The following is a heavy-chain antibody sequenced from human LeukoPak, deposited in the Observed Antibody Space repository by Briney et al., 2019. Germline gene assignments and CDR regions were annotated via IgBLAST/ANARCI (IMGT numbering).Heavy chain of an antibody. V-gene: IGHV1-46*01. CDR3: ARTAARRFDY. Sequence: ASVKVSCKASGYTFPSYFMHWVRQAPGQGLEWMGIINPTGGSTAYAQKFQGRVTMTRDTSTSTVYMELSSLRSDDTAVYYCARTAARRFDYWGQGTLVTVSS. CDR1: GYTFPSYF. J-gene: IGHJ4*02. D-gene: IGHD6-6*01. CDR2: INPTGGST.